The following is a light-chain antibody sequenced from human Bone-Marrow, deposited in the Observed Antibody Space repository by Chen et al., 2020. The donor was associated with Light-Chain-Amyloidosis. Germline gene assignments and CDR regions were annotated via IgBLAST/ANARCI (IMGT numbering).Light chain of an antibody. CDR3: SSFTSSSSYV. J-gene: IGLJ1*01. CDR2: AVS. V-gene: IGLV2-14*01. CDR1: SGDVGTYTY. Sequence: QSALTQPASVSGSPAQSLTISCTGTSGDVGTYTYFSWYQQHPGKAPKVMIYAVSNRPSGVSNRFSGSKSGNTASLTISGLQAEDEADYYCSSFTSSSSYVFGPGTKVTVL.